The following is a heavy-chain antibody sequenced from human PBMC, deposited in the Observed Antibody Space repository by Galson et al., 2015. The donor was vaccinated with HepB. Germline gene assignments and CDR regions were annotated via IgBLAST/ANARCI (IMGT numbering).Heavy chain of an antibody. CDR1: GGSISSYY. V-gene: IGHV4-59*01. D-gene: IGHD5-24*01. Sequence: ETLSLTCTVSGGSISSYYWSWIRKPPGEGLEWIGYIYYSGSTNYNPSLKSRVTISVDTSKSQFSLKLSSVTAADTAVYYCARVLSVPDGYWELDYWGQGTLVTVSS. CDR3: ARVLSVPDGYWELDY. J-gene: IGHJ4*02. CDR2: IYYSGST.